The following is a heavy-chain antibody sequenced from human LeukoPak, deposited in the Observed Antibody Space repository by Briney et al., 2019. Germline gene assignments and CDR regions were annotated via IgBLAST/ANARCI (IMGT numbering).Heavy chain of an antibody. CDR2: IPKDGSNK. Sequence: GGSLRLSCAASGFTFSSIAMSWVRQAPGKGLEWVAFIPKDGSNKFYADSVKGRFTISRDNSKNTLYLQMNSLRAEDTAVYYCARDAGPYYDILTGNFDYWGQGTLVTASS. CDR1: GFTFSSIA. J-gene: IGHJ4*02. CDR3: ARDAGPYYDILTGNFDY. D-gene: IGHD3-9*01. V-gene: IGHV3-30*04.